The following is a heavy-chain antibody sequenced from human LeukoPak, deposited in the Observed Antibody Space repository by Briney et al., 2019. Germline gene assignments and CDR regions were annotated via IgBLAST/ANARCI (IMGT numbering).Heavy chain of an antibody. CDR1: GGSISSSSYY. D-gene: IGHD2-21*02. Sequence: SETLSLTCTVSGGSISSSSYYWGWIRQPPGKGLEWIGSIYYSGSTYYNPSLKSRVTISVDTSKNQFSLKLSSVTAADTAVYYCATQSYCGGDCQSPQIDYWGQGTLVTVSS. CDR3: ATQSYCGGDCQSPQIDY. V-gene: IGHV4-39*01. CDR2: IYYSGST. J-gene: IGHJ4*02.